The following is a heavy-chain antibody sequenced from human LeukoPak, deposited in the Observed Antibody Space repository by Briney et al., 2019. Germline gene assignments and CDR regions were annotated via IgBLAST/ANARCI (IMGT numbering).Heavy chain of an antibody. D-gene: IGHD2-8*01. CDR3: ARDKGVNQALNWLDP. V-gene: IGHV4-39*07. J-gene: IGHJ5*02. Sequence: NPSGTLSPTCTVSGGSISSISYYWGWLGQPPGKGQEWIGSIYYSVSTDYNPSLKNRVPIPVDTSKNQFSLKLSSVTAADTAVYYCARDKGVNQALNWLDPWGQGTLASVSS. CDR2: IYYSVST. CDR1: GGSISSISYY.